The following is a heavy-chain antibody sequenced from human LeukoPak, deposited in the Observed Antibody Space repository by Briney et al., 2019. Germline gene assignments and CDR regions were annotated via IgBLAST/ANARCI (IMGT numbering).Heavy chain of an antibody. Sequence: ASVKGSCKASGDTFTGDYIHWVRHAPGQGPECMGWSNPDSGVTRYAQKCQGRVTTSRDTSISTAYMDLTRLTSADTAVYYCASLTPWNHDVFSIWGQGTMVTVSS. CDR3: ASLTPWNHDVFSI. CDR1: GDTFTGDY. CDR2: SNPDSGVT. D-gene: IGHD1-1*01. J-gene: IGHJ3*02. V-gene: IGHV1-2*02.